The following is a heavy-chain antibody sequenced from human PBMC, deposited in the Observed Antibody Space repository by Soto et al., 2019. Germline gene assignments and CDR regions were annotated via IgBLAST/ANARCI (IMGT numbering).Heavy chain of an antibody. Sequence: QVLLEQWGAGLLKPSETLSLTCAVYGGSFSGYYWTWIRQPPGRGLEWLGEINHSGITDYNQSLKSRVSISIDTYKNQFSLKLNSVTASETAVYYCAGGPRMWLAGGGYWGQGTLVTVSS. CDR1: GGSFSGYY. J-gene: IGHJ4*02. CDR3: AGGPRMWLAGGGY. D-gene: IGHD6-19*01. CDR2: INHSGIT. V-gene: IGHV4-34*01.